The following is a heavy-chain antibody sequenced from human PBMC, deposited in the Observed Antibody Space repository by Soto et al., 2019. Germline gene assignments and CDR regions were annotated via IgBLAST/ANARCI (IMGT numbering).Heavy chain of an antibody. J-gene: IGHJ6*02. Sequence: GESLKISCAASGFTFSNAWMNWVRQAPGKGLEWVGRIKSKTDGGTTDYAAPVKGRFTISRDDSKNTLYLQMNSLKTEDTAVYYCTLSHVDTAMVNYGGAYYYYGMDVWGQGTTVTVSS. V-gene: IGHV3-15*07. CDR2: IKSKTDGGTT. CDR1: GFTFSNAW. D-gene: IGHD5-18*01. CDR3: TLSHVDTAMVNYGGAYYYYGMDV.